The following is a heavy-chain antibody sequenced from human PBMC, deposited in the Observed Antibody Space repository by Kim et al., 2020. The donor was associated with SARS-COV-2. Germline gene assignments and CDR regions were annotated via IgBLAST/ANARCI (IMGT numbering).Heavy chain of an antibody. CDR3: AREGGFSDGYGQGLDY. J-gene: IGHJ4*02. V-gene: IGHV3-33*01. D-gene: IGHD5-18*01. CDR2: IWYDGSNK. Sequence: GGSLRLSCAASGFTFSNFGMHWVRQAPGKGLEWVAVIWYDGSNKYYADSVKGRFTISRDNSKNTLYLQMNSLRAEDTAVYYCAREGGFSDGYGQGLDYWGQGTLVTVSS. CDR1: GFTFSNFG.